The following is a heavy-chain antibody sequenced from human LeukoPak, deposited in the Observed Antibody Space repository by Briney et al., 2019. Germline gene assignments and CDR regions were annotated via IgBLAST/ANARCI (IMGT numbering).Heavy chain of an antibody. CDR2: IWYDGSNK. D-gene: IGHD6-13*01. CDR1: GFTFSSYG. V-gene: IGHV3-33*01. Sequence: PGGSLRLSCAASGFTFSSYGMHWVRQAPGKGLEWVAVIWYDGSNKYYADSVKGRFTISRDNSKNTLYLQMNSLRAEDTAVYYCARDLLRAAAGFGDDAFDIWGQGTMVTVSS. J-gene: IGHJ3*02. CDR3: ARDLLRAAAGFGDDAFDI.